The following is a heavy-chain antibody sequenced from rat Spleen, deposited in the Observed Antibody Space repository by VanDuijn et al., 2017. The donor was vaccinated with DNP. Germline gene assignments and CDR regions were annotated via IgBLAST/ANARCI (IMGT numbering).Heavy chain of an antibody. J-gene: IGHJ2*01. CDR1: GFTFSDYH. CDR2: ISYDGSGT. CDR3: ATQAYSSYFDY. D-gene: IGHD1-2*01. V-gene: IGHV5S10*01. Sequence: EVQLVESGGGLVQPGRSLKLSCVVSGFTFSDYHMAWVRQAPKKGLEWVATISYDGSGTYYRDSVKGRFTISRDDAQSTLFLQMDSLRSEDTATYYCATQAYSSYFDYWGQGVMVTVSS.